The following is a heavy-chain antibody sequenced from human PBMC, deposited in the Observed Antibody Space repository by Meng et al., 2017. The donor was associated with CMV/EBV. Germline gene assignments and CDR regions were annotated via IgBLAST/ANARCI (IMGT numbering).Heavy chain of an antibody. V-gene: IGHV4-61*01. Sequence: SETLSLTCTVSGGSVSGGSYYWSWIRQPPGKGLEWIGYIYYSGSTNYNPSLKSRVTISVDTSKNQFSLKLSSVTAADTAVYYCARQTSSYYDFWSGFNWFDPWGQGTLVTVSS. CDR3: ARQTSSYYDFWSGFNWFDP. J-gene: IGHJ5*02. D-gene: IGHD3-3*01. CDR2: IYYSGST. CDR1: GGSVSGGSYY.